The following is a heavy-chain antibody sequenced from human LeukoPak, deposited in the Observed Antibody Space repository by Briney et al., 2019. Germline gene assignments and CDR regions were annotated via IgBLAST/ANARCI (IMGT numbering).Heavy chain of an antibody. CDR3: ATDAEYSGYDYYFDY. D-gene: IGHD5-12*01. Sequence: ASVKVSCKVYGYTLTELSMHWVRQAPGKGLEWMGGFDPEDGETIYAQKFQGRVTMTEDTSTDTAYMELSSLRSEDTAVYYCATDAEYSGYDYYFDYWGQGTLVTVSS. V-gene: IGHV1-24*01. CDR1: GYTLTELS. J-gene: IGHJ4*02. CDR2: FDPEDGET.